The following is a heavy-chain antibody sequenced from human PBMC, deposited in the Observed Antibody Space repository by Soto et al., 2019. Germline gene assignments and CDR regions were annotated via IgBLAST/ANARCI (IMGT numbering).Heavy chain of an antibody. D-gene: IGHD3-22*01. CDR2: ISGSGGST. CDR3: AKDRYYDSSGYRGGGPFDY. J-gene: IGHJ4*02. Sequence: GGSLRLSCAASGFTFSSYAMSWVRQAPGKGLEWVSAISGSGGSTYYADSVKGRFTISRDNSKNTLYLQMNSLRAEDTAVYYCAKDRYYDSSGYRGGGPFDYWGQGTLVTVSS. V-gene: IGHV3-23*01. CDR1: GFTFSSYA.